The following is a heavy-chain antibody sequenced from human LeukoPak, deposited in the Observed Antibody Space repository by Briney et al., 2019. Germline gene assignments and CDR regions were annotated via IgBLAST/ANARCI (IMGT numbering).Heavy chain of an antibody. D-gene: IGHD5-12*01. CDR1: GFTFSSYS. V-gene: IGHV3-21*01. J-gene: IGHJ6*03. CDR3: ARYLATSYYYYYYMDV. Sequence: GGSLRLSCAASGFTFSSYSMNWVRQAPGKGLEWVSFISSSSSYIYYADSVKGRFTISRDSAKNSLYLQMNSLRAEDTAVYYCARYLATSYYYYYYMDVWGKGTTVTVSS. CDR2: ISSSSSYI.